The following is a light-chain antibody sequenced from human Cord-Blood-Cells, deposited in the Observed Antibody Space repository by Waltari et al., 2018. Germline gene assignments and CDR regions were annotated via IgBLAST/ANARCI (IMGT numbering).Light chain of an antibody. CDR2: AAS. J-gene: IGKJ2*01. Sequence: DVQMNQSPSSLAAAVGRRDRLTCRASQGMSNDLAWFHQKPGKAPQSLIYAASSLHSGVPSTFSGSGAGTDFTLTISSLQPEDFATYDRQQYNSYPYTFGQGTKL. CDR1: QGMSND. V-gene: IGKV1-16*01. CDR3: QQYNSYPYT.